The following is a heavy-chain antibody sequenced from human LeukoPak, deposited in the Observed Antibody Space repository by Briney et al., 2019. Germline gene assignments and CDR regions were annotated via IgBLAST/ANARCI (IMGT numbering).Heavy chain of an antibody. J-gene: IGHJ4*02. CDR3: AREGETFDY. CDR2: IYYSGST. Sequence: SETLSLTCAVSGGSVSSGSYYWSWIRQPPGKGLEWIGCIYYSGSTNYNPSLKSRVTISVDTSKNQFSLKLSSVTAADTAVYYCAREGETFDYWGQGTLVTVSS. D-gene: IGHD1-26*01. CDR1: GGSVSSGSYY. V-gene: IGHV4-61*01.